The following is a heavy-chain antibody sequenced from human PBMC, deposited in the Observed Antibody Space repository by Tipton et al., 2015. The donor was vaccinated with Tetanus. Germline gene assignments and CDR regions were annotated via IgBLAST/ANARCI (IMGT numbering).Heavy chain of an antibody. CDR1: GGSFSAYY. D-gene: IGHD4-11*01. CDR3: ARLASYSNHLDA. Sequence: TLSLTCAVYGGSFSAYYWSWIRQSPGKGLEWIGEINHSGSTTYSPSFKSRVTISVDTPKNQFSLKLNSVTAADTAVYYCARLASYSNHLDAWGQGALVTVSS. CDR2: INHSGST. J-gene: IGHJ4*02. V-gene: IGHV4-34*01.